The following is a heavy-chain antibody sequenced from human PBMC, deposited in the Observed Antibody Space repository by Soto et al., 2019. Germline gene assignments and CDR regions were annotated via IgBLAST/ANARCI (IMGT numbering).Heavy chain of an antibody. CDR3: AKEITMIGVGSGYFKN. Sequence: PGVSLRLSCAASGFTFSSYAMSWVRQAPGKGLEWVSAISGSGGSTYYADSVKGRFTISRDNSKNTLYLQMNSLRAEDTAVYYCAKEITMIGVGSGYFKNWGQGTLVTVSA. CDR1: GFTFSSYA. CDR2: ISGSGGST. V-gene: IGHV3-23*01. D-gene: IGHD3-22*01. J-gene: IGHJ1*01.